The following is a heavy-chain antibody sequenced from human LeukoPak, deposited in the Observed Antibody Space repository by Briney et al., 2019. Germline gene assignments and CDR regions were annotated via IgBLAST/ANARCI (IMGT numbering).Heavy chain of an antibody. Sequence: GGSLRLSCAASGFTFSTYWLHWVRQAPGEGLVWVSRIDNDGSEKIYADSVKGRFTMPRDNAKSTLYLQMNSLKAEDTAVYYCARGGYHHGFDIWGQGTMATVSS. CDR1: GFTFSTYW. CDR2: IDNDGSEK. D-gene: IGHD2-15*01. V-gene: IGHV3-74*01. J-gene: IGHJ3*02. CDR3: ARGGYHHGFDI.